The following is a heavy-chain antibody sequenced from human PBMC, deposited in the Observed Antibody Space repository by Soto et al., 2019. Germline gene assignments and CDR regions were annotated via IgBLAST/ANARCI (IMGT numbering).Heavy chain of an antibody. V-gene: IGHV1-69*12. D-gene: IGHD3-3*01. CDR1: GGTFSSYA. CDR2: IIPIFGPA. J-gene: IGHJ6*02. Sequence: QVQLVQSGAGVKKPGSSVKVSCKPSGGTFSSYAISWVRQAPGQGLEWMGGIIPIFGPANYAQKFQGRVTITADESTSTAYMELSSLRSEDTAVYYCASGDYDFWSGPGGGMDVWGQGTTVTVSS. CDR3: ASGDYDFWSGPGGGMDV.